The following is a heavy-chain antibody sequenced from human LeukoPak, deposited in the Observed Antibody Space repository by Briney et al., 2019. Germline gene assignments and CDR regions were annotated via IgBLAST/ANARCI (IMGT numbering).Heavy chain of an antibody. D-gene: IGHD1-7*01. V-gene: IGHV4-59*01. CDR1: GGSISSYY. J-gene: IGHJ5*02. CDR2: IYYSGST. Sequence: PSETLSLTCTVSGGSISSYYWSWIRQPPGKGLEWIGYIYYSGSTNYNPSLKSRVTISVDTSKNQFSLNLGSVTAADTAVYYCARTGRGTWWFDPWGQGTLVTVSS. CDR3: ARTGRGTWWFDP.